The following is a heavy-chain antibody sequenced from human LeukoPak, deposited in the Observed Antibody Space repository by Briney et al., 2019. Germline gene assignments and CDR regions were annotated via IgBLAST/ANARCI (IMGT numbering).Heavy chain of an antibody. CDR3: AKDRGVWAFDI. CDR2: ISYDGSNK. CDR1: GFTFNTYG. J-gene: IGHJ3*02. D-gene: IGHD3-10*01. V-gene: IGHV3-30*18. Sequence: GGSLRLSCAASGFTFNTYGIHWVRQAPGKALEWVAVISYDGSNKDYADSVKGRFTISRDNSKNTLDLQMNSLRAEDTAVYYCAKDRGVWAFDIWGQGTMVTVSS.